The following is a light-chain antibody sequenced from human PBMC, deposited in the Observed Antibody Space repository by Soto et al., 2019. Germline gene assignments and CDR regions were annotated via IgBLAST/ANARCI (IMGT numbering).Light chain of an antibody. Sequence: DIQMTQSPSSLSASVGDNVIITCRASQSISTFLNWYQQNPGKAPKLLIYGASSLQSGVTSRFIGSGSGTDFTLSINSLRPEDFATYYCQQSFNVPLTFGGGTKVEI. CDR3: QQSFNVPLT. CDR2: GAS. CDR1: QSISTF. J-gene: IGKJ4*01. V-gene: IGKV1-39*01.